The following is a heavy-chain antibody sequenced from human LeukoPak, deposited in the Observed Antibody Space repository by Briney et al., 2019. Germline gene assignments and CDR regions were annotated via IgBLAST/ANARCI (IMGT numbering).Heavy chain of an antibody. CDR3: AKRGVVIRVILVGFHKEAYYFDS. D-gene: IGHD3-10*01. CDR1: GITVSNYG. V-gene: IGHV3-23*01. Sequence: QAGRSLRLSCAVSGITVSNYGMSWVRQAPGKGLEWVAGISDSGGRTKYADSVKGRFTISRDNPKNTLYLQMNSLRVEDTAVYFCAKRGVVIRVILVGFHKEAYYFDSWGQGALVTVSS. CDR2: ISDSGGRT. J-gene: IGHJ4*02.